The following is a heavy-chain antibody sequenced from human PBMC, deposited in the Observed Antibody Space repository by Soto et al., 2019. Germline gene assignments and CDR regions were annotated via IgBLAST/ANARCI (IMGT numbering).Heavy chain of an antibody. Sequence: PSETLSLTCTVSGGSISSYYGSWIRQPPGKGLEWIGYIYYSGSTNYNPSLKSRVTISVDTSKNQFSLKLSSVTAADTAVYYCARISSWYGREYGWFDPWGQGTLVTVSS. CDR3: ARISSWYGREYGWFDP. J-gene: IGHJ5*02. CDR1: GGSISSYY. V-gene: IGHV4-59*01. CDR2: IYYSGST. D-gene: IGHD6-13*01.